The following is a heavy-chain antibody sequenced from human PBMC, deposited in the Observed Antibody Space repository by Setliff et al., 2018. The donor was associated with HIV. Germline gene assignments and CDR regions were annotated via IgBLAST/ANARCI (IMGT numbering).Heavy chain of an antibody. D-gene: IGHD2-2*01. CDR3: VRDGGSTSYNFLYYYAMDV. Sequence: GGSLRLSCAVSGFTLSTYWMSWVRQAPGRGLEWVANIKQDGSEKYYVDSVKGRFTISRDNAKNSLFLQINSLRAADTAVYHCVRDGGSTSYNFLYYYAMDVWGQGTTVTVSS. CDR1: GFTLSTYW. J-gene: IGHJ6*02. CDR2: IKQDGSEK. V-gene: IGHV3-7*01.